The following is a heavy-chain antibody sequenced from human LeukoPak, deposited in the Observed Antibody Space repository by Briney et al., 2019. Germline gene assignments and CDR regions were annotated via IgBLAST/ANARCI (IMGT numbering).Heavy chain of an antibody. V-gene: IGHV4-61*02. J-gene: IGHJ4*02. CDR3: ARFNCGGDCYSFPLGSFDY. CDR1: GGSISSGSYY. CDR2: IYTSGST. Sequence: SQTLSLTCTVSGGSISSGSYYWSWIRQPAGKGLEWIGRIYTSGSTNYNPSLKSRVTISVDTSKNQFSLKLSSVTAADTAVYYCARFNCGGDCYSFPLGSFDYWGQGTLVTVSS. D-gene: IGHD2-21*01.